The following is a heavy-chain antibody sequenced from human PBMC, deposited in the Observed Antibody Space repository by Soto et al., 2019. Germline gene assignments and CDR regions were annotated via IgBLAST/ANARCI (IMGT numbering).Heavy chain of an antibody. CDR2: IFPRDSHT. CDR1: GYSFPNYW. D-gene: IGHD6-13*01. Sequence: HGESLKISCRGSGYSFPNYWIGWVRQMPGKGLEWMGIIFPRDSHTRYSPSFQGQVTISADNSFSTAYLQWSTLEASDTAMYYCARQLSSNFYYYALDVWGQGTTVTVSS. J-gene: IGHJ6*02. V-gene: IGHV5-51*01. CDR3: ARQLSSNFYYYALDV.